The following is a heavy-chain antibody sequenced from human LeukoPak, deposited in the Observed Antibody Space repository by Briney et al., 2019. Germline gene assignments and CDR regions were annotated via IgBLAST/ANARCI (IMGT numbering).Heavy chain of an antibody. CDR2: INHSGST. CDR3: ARGHDYDSSGLANWFDP. J-gene: IGHJ5*02. D-gene: IGHD3-22*01. Sequence: SQTLSLTCTVSGGSISSYYWSWIRQPPGKGLEWIGEINHSGSTNYNPSLKSRVTISVDTSKNQSSLKLSSVTAADTAVYYCARGHDYDSSGLANWFDPWGQGTLVTVSS. V-gene: IGHV4-34*01. CDR1: GGSISSYY.